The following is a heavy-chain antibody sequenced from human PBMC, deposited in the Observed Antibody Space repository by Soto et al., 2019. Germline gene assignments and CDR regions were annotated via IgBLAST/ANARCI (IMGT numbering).Heavy chain of an antibody. CDR2: IKFDGSGI. J-gene: IGHJ4*02. CDR3: ARDSGYSSVDSVNHYFAY. D-gene: IGHD5-12*01. Sequence: GSLRLSCVASGXTGSVYGMSWVRQAPGEGLELVARIKFDGSGIQYADSVKGRFSIYRDNAGNSVYLQMNSLRAEDTAVYYCARDSGYSSVDSVNHYFAYWGQGALGTVSS. CDR1: GXTGSVYG. V-gene: IGHV3-7*01.